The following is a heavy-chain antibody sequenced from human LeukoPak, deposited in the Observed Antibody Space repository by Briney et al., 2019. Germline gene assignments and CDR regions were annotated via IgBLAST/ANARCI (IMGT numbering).Heavy chain of an antibody. D-gene: IGHD2-15*01. CDR1: GGSISSYY. V-gene: IGHV4-59*01. J-gene: IGHJ4*02. CDR2: IYYTGSS. CDR3: ARGGWYQAY. Sequence: PSETLSLTCTVAGGSISSYYWNWIRQPPGKGLEWIVYIYYTGSSTYNPSLKSRVTISVDTSKNQFSLKLNSVTAADTAVYYCARGGWYQAYWGQGTLVTVSS.